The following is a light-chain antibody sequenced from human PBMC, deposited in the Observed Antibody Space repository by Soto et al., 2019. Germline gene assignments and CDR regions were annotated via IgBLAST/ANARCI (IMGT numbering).Light chain of an antibody. CDR3: QQYGSSPLT. Sequence: EIVLTQSPGTLSLSPGERATLSCRASQNVRSNYLAWYQQKPGQSPRLLLFGASSRATGIPDRFSGSGSGTDFSLNISRLEPEDFALYYCQQYGSSPLTFGQGTKVEIK. J-gene: IGKJ2*01. CDR1: QNVRSNY. CDR2: GAS. V-gene: IGKV3-20*01.